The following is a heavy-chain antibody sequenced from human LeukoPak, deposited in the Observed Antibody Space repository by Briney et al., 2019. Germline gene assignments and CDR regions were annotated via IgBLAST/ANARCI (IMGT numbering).Heavy chain of an antibody. J-gene: IGHJ5*02. CDR2: ISYDGSND. V-gene: IGHV3-30-3*01. Sequence: GGSLRLSCAASGFTFSSYTMHWVRQAPGKGLEWVAVISYDGSNDYYADSVKGRFTISRDNSKNTLYLQMNSLRAEDTAVYYCARDGASLNWFDPWGQGTLVTVSS. CDR3: ARDGASLNWFDP. CDR1: GFTFSSYT. D-gene: IGHD1-26*01.